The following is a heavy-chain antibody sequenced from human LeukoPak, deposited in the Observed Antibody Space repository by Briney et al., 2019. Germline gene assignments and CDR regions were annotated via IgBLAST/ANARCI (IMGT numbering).Heavy chain of an antibody. Sequence: GGSPRLSCAASGFTFSSYAMHWVRQAPGKGLGWVAVISYDGSNKYYADSVKGRFTISRDNSKNTLYLQMNSLRAEDTAVYYCARGLNYDYVWGSYRLGAFDIWGRGTMVTVSS. CDR2: ISYDGSNK. CDR3: ARGLNYDYVWGSYRLGAFDI. D-gene: IGHD3-16*02. V-gene: IGHV3-30-3*01. CDR1: GFTFSSYA. J-gene: IGHJ3*02.